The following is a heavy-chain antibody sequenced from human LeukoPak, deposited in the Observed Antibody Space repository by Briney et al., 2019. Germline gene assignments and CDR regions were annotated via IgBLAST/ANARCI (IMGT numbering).Heavy chain of an antibody. CDR1: GGSISSGGYS. J-gene: IGHJ4*02. V-gene: IGHV4-30-2*01. CDR3: ARYVGYFDWPRAMYCFDY. Sequence: SQTLSLTCAVSGGSISSGGYSWSWIRQPPGKGLEWIGYIYHSGSTYYNPSLKSRVTISVDRSKNQFSLKLSSVTAADTAVYYCARYVGYFDWPRAMYCFDYWGQGTLVTVSS. D-gene: IGHD3-9*01. CDR2: IYHSGST.